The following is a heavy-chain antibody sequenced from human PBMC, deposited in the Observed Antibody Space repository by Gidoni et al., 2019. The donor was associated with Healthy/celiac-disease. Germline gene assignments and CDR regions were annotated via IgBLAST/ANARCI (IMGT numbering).Heavy chain of an antibody. CDR3: GRGLFGRSYYRGRALDI. J-gene: IGHJ3*02. CDR1: GGSFREFY. CDR2: IHPSGSI. Sequence: QVHLQQSSAGLLRPSETLSVTCAVYGGSFREFYWRWIRQPPGKGLEWIGEIHPSGSINYNPSLKSRITISLDTSKKQFSLKLNTGTAADTAVYSCGRGLFGRSYYRGRALDIWGQGTMVTVSS. D-gene: IGHD1-26*01. V-gene: IGHV4-34*01.